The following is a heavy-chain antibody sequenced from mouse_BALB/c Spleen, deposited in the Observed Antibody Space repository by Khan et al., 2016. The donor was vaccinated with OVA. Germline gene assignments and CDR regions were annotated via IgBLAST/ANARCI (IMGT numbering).Heavy chain of an antibody. CDR3: GREWTAWFPY. V-gene: IGHV1-77*01. CDR2: IYPGSDNT. CDR1: GYTFTDYY. J-gene: IGHJ3*01. Sequence: QVQLQQSGAELARPGTSVKLSCKASGYTFTDYYINWMRQRTGQGLEWIGEIYPGSDNTYYNEKFKGKATLTADKSSSTAYMQLSSLTSEDSAVYFSGREWTAWFPYWGQGTLVTVSA.